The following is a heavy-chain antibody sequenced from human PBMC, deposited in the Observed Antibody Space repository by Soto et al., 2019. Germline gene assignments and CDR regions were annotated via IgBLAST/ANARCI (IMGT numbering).Heavy chain of an antibody. Sequence: GESLRLSCAASGFTFSNAWMSWVRQAPGKGLEWVGRIKSKTDGGTTDYAAPVKGRFTISRDDSKNTLYLQMNSLKTEDTAVYYCTTIPRYWNYDYYGMDVWGQGTTVTVSS. CDR1: GFTFSNAW. J-gene: IGHJ6*02. D-gene: IGHD1-1*01. CDR2: IKSKTDGGTT. V-gene: IGHV3-15*01. CDR3: TTIPRYWNYDYYGMDV.